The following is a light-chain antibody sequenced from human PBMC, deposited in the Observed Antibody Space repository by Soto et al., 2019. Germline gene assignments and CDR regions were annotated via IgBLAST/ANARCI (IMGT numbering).Light chain of an antibody. CDR3: QHYDSYSLA. CDR1: QRMSGW. J-gene: IGKJ1*01. V-gene: IGKV1-5*01. CDR2: NVS. Sequence: IRSTQSPTTLSASVGYTFATTCRASQRMSGWLAWHQQKPGKAPKLLIYNVSALKTGVPPRFSGSGSGTEFTLTISSLQPEDFATYYCQHYDSYSLAFGQGTKVDIK.